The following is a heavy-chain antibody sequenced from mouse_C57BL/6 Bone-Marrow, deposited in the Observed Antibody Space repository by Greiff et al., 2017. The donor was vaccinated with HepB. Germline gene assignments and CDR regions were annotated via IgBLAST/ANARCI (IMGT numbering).Heavy chain of an antibody. CDR1: GFTFSSYA. CDR3: ARDPLYYYGSSKDWYFDV. CDR2: ISDGGSYT. Sequence: EVQGVESGGGLVKPGGSLKLSCAASGFTFSSYAMSWVRQTPEKRLEWVATISDGGSYTYYPDNVKGRFTISRDNAKNNLYLQMSHLKSEDTAMYYCARDPLYYYGSSKDWYFDVWGTGTTVTVSS. V-gene: IGHV5-4*01. D-gene: IGHD1-1*01. J-gene: IGHJ1*03.